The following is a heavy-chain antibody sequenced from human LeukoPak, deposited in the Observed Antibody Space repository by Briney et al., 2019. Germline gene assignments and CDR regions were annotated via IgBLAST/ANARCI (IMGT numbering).Heavy chain of an antibody. V-gene: IGHV3-74*01. CDR2: LSPDGGTI. CDR1: GFTFSSFW. D-gene: IGHD7-27*01. J-gene: IGHJ3*02. Sequence: SGGSLRLSCVVSGFTFSSFWMHWVSQAPGKGLVWVSRLSPDGGTIDYSDSVRGRFTISRDNAKDTLYLQMNSLRVDDTAVYYCARRWGSHDAFDIWGQGTMVTVSS. CDR3: ARRWGSHDAFDI.